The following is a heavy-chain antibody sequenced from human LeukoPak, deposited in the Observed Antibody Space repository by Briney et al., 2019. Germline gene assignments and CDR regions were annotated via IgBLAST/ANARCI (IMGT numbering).Heavy chain of an antibody. J-gene: IGHJ3*02. V-gene: IGHV3-7*04. Sequence: GGSLRLSCAASGFTFSTYWMTWVRQAPGKGLEWVANVKQDGSEKYYVDSVKGRFTISRDNTKNSLYLQMDSLRAEDTAVYFCARVRLVTTQYDAFAMWGQGTMVTVSS. CDR1: GFTFSTYW. CDR3: ARVRLVTTQYDAFAM. CDR2: VKQDGSEK. D-gene: IGHD5-12*01.